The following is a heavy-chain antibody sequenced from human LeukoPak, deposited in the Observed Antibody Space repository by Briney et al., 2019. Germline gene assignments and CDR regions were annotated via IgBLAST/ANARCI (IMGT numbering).Heavy chain of an antibody. Sequence: GGSLRLFCAASGFTFSSYWMSWVRQAPGKGLEWVANIKQDGSEKYYVDSVTGRLTISRDNAKNSLYLQMNSLRAEDTAVYYCARFRRGNYFGYWGKETLVTVSS. CDR2: IKQDGSEK. D-gene: IGHD3-16*01. V-gene: IGHV3-7*01. CDR3: ARFRRGNYFGY. CDR1: GFTFSSYW. J-gene: IGHJ4*02.